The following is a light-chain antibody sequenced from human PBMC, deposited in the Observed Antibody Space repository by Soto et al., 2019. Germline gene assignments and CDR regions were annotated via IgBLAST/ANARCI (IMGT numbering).Light chain of an antibody. V-gene: IGKV4-1*01. CDR2: WAS. CDR3: QQYYNTPYT. Sequence: DIVMTQSPDSLAVSLGERATINCKSSQSILNSPDNKNYLVWYQQKPGQPPKLLMYWASTRESGVPERFSGSGSGTDFTLTISSLQAEDVAVYYCQQYYNTPYTFGQGTKLEI. CDR1: QSILNSPDNKNY. J-gene: IGKJ2*01.